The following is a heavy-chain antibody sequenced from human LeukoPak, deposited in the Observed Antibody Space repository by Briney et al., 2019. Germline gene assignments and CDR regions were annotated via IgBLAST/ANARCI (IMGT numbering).Heavy chain of an antibody. CDR3: ATVRYYYDSSGYYPRNWFDP. J-gene: IGHJ5*02. CDR1: GYTLTELS. Sequence: GASVKVSCKVSGYTLTELSMHWVRQAPGKGLEWMGGFDPEDGETIYAQKFQGRVTMTEDTSTDTAYMELSSLRSEDTAVYYCATVRYYYDSSGYYPRNWFDPWGQGTLVTVSS. CDR2: FDPEDGET. V-gene: IGHV1-24*01. D-gene: IGHD3-22*01.